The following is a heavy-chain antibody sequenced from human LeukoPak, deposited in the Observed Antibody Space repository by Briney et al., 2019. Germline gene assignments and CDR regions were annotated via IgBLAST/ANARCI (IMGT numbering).Heavy chain of an antibody. D-gene: IGHD6-25*01. J-gene: IGHJ3*02. CDR1: GYTFNTYW. CDR3: ARSLIAAISYAFDI. V-gene: IGHV5-51*01. Sequence: GESLKISCKGSGYTFNTYWIAWVRQMPGRGLEWMGIIYPGDSDTRYSPSFQGLVTISADKSISTAYLQWSSLKASDTAMYYCARSLIAAISYAFDIWGQGTMVTISS. CDR2: IYPGDSDT.